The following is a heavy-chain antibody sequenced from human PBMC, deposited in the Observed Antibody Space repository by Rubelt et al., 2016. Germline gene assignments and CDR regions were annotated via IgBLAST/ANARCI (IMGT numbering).Heavy chain of an antibody. J-gene: IGHJ5*02. CDR2: IYYSGST. V-gene: IGHV4-30-4*07. Sequence: GKGLEWIGYIYYSGSTYYNPSLKSRVTISVDTSKNQFSLKLSSVTAADTAVYYCARVVGNWFDPWGQGTLVTVSS. D-gene: IGHD3-16*01. CDR3: ARVVGNWFDP.